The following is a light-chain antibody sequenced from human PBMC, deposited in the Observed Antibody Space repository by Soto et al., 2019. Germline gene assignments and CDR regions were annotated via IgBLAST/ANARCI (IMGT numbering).Light chain of an antibody. CDR3: QQSYSTPPEWT. J-gene: IGKJ1*01. Sequence: ETVMTKSPVTLSLSPGERATLSCRASQSVSDNLAWYQQRPGQGPRLLIYGASTRATGIPARFSGSGSGTEFTLTISSLQPEDFATYYCQQSYSTPPEWTFGQGTKVDVK. V-gene: IGKV3-15*01. CDR1: QSVSDN. CDR2: GAS.